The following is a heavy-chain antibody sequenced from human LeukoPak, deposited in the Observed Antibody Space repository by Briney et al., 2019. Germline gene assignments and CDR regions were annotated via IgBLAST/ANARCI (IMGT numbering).Heavy chain of an antibody. D-gene: IGHD6-13*01. V-gene: IGHV3-64*01. CDR3: ARDGAAADFDY. J-gene: IGHJ4*02. CDR2: ISSNGGST. Sequence: PGGSRRLSCAASGFTFSSYAMHWVRQAPGKGLEYVSAISSNGGSTYYANSVKGRFTISRDNSKNTLYLQMGSLRAEDMAVYYCARDGAAADFDYWGQGTLVTVSS. CDR1: GFTFSSYA.